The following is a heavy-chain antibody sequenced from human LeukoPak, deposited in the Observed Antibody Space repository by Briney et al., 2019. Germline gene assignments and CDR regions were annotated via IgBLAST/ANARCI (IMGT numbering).Heavy chain of an antibody. V-gene: IGHV3-48*02. Sequence: PGGSLRLSCAASGFTFSSYSMNWVRQAPGKGLEWVSYISSGSSTIYYADSVKGRFTISRDNAKNSLYLQMNSLRDEDTAVYYCARDLGSGVTTGPLDYWGQGTLVTVSS. CDR1: GFTFSSYS. CDR3: ARDLGSGVTTGPLDY. D-gene: IGHD4-11*01. J-gene: IGHJ4*02. CDR2: ISSGSSTI.